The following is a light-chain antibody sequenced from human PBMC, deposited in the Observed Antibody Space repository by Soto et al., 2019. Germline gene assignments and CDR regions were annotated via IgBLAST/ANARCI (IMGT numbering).Light chain of an antibody. CDR2: EVS. Sequence: QSALTQPPSASGPPGQSVTISCTGTSSDVGGYNYVSWYQQHPGKAPKLMIYEVSKWPSGVPDRFSGSKSGNTASLTVSGLQAEDEADYYCSSYAGSNNLVVFGGGTKVTVL. J-gene: IGLJ2*01. V-gene: IGLV2-8*01. CDR1: SSDVGGYNY. CDR3: SSYAGSNNLVV.